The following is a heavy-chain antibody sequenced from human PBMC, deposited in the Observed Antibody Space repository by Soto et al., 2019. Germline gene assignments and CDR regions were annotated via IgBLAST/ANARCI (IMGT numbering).Heavy chain of an antibody. J-gene: IGHJ4*02. CDR1: GGSFSGYY. CDR3: ARGPLLRSGYSGYDLRPFDY. Sequence: SETLSLTCAVYGGSFSGYYWSWIRQPPGKGLEWIGEINHSGSTNYNPSLKSRVTISVDTSKNQFSLKLSSVTAADTAVYYCARGPLLRSGYSGYDLRPFDYWGQGTLVTVSS. CDR2: INHSGST. V-gene: IGHV4-34*01. D-gene: IGHD5-12*01.